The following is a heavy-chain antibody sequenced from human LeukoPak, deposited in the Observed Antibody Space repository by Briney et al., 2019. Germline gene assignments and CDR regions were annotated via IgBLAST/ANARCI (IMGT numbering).Heavy chain of an antibody. CDR1: GFTFRDAW. Sequence: GGSLRLSCAASGFTFRDAWMSWVRQAPGKGLEWVGRSKGKGDGGTLDHAAPVKGRFTISRDDSKNMLYLEMNSLIIEDTALYYCTTVYSYGLFYNDYWGQGTLVTVSS. CDR3: TTVYSYGLFYNDY. J-gene: IGHJ4*02. V-gene: IGHV3-15*01. D-gene: IGHD3-10*01. CDR2: SKGKGDGGTL.